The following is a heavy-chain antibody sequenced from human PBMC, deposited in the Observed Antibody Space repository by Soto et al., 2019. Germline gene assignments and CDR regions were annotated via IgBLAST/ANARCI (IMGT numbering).Heavy chain of an antibody. V-gene: IGHV1-18*01. J-gene: IGHJ6*03. D-gene: IGHD3-3*01. CDR1: GYTFTSYG. CDR2: ISAYNGNT. Sequence: ASVKVSCKASGYTFTSYGISWVRQAPGQGLEWMGWISAYNGNTNYAQKLQGRVTMTTDTSTSTAYMELRSLRSDDTAVYYCARHRRTIFGLYYYYMDVWGKGTTVTVSS. CDR3: ARHRRTIFGLYYYYMDV.